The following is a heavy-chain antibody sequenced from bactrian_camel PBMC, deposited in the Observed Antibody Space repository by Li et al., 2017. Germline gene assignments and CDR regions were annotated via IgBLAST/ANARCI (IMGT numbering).Heavy chain of an antibody. V-gene: IGHV3S6*01. J-gene: IGHJ4*01. CDR1: GYTGSGYC. Sequence: VQLVESGGGSVQTGRSLNLSCAASGYTGSGYCMGWFRQAPGKEREGVAGLDSDGITAYANSVKGRFTISQDNAKNTLYLQMNSLEPEDTAIYTCAADWDPFVCTNLYGTKAFALWGQGTQVTVS. CDR3: AADWDPFVCTNLYGTKAFAL. D-gene: IGHD3*01. CDR2: LDSDGIT.